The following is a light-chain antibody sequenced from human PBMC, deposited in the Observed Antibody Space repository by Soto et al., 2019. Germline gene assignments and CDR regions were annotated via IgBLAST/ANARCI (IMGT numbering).Light chain of an antibody. CDR2: EVT. CDR3: SSYAGTLVV. V-gene: IGLV2-8*01. J-gene: IGLJ2*01. CDR1: SSDIGNYNY. Sequence: QSALTQPPSASGSPGQSVTISCTGTSSDIGNYNYVSWYQQHPGKAPKLMIYEVTKRPSGVPDRFSGSKSGNAASLTVSGLQAEDEADYYCSSYAGTLVVFGGGTQLTVL.